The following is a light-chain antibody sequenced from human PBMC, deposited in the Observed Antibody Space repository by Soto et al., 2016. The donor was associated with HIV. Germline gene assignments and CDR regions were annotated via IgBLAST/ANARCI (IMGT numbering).Light chain of an antibody. CDR1: QDIYNY. CDR2: AAI. V-gene: IGKV1-27*01. J-gene: IGKJ4*01. CDR3: QKYNGVVT. Sequence: DIQLTQSPSSLSGSIGDRVSITCRASQDIYNYLAWYQQKPGKLPTLLIFAAIRLHSGVPSRFRGSGSGTEFTLTITSLQPEDIGTYYCQKYNGVVTFGGGTKVEI.